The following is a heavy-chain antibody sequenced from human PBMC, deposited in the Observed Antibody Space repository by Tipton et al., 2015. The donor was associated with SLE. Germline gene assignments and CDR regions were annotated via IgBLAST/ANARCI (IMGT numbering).Heavy chain of an antibody. J-gene: IGHJ4*02. CDR1: GYSISSGYY. CDR2: IYHSGST. D-gene: IGHD7-27*01. CDR3: ARGPLLGSPVPY. V-gene: IGHV4-38-2*01. Sequence: LRLSCAVSGYSISSGYYWGWIRQPPGKGLEWFGSIYHSGSTYYNPSLKSRVTISVDTSKNQFSLKLSSVTAADTAVYYCARGPLLGSPVPYWGQGTLVTVSS.